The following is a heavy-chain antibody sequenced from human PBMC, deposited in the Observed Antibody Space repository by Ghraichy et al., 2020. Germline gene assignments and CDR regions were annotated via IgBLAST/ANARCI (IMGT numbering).Heavy chain of an antibody. Sequence: SETLSLTCTVSGGSMSGYYWSWVRQPPGKGLEWIGYFYNSGTTNYNPSLKSRFTISADTSKNQFSLKLASVTDADTAVYYCARDSGNYYYCMDVWGQGTTVTVSS. CDR2: FYNSGTT. J-gene: IGHJ6*02. V-gene: IGHV4-59*01. D-gene: IGHD3-10*01. CDR3: ARDSGNYYYCMDV. CDR1: GGSMSGYY.